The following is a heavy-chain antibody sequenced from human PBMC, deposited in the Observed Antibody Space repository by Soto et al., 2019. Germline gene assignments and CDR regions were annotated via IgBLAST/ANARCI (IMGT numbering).Heavy chain of an antibody. J-gene: IGHJ4*02. Sequence: GGSLRLSCAASGFTFSSYSMHWVRQAPGKGLEWVAVISYDGSNKYYADSVKGRFTISRDNSKNTLYLQMNSLRAEDTAVYYCARDMNIAAAGTPFDYWGQGTLVTVSS. CDR2: ISYDGSNK. D-gene: IGHD6-13*01. CDR1: GFTFSSYS. V-gene: IGHV3-30-3*01. CDR3: ARDMNIAAAGTPFDY.